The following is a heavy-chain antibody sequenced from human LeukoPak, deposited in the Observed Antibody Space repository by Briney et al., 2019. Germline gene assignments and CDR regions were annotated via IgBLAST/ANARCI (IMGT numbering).Heavy chain of an antibody. D-gene: IGHD3-22*01. CDR2: ISYDGSNK. J-gene: IGHJ4*02. Sequence: GGSLRLSCAASGFTFSNYWMSWVRQAPGKGLEWVAVISYDGSNKYYADSVKGRFTISRDNSKNTLYLQMNSLRAEDTAVYYCARSYDSSGQGAAFDYWGQGTLVTVSS. CDR3: ARSYDSSGQGAAFDY. CDR1: GFTFSNYW. V-gene: IGHV3-30-3*01.